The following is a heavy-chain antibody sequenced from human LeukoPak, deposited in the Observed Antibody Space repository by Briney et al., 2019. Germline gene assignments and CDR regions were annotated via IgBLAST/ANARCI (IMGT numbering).Heavy chain of an antibody. CDR3: ARVGDFRRGGSCYDY. CDR2: ISGSGGST. CDR1: GFTFSSYA. J-gene: IGHJ4*02. V-gene: IGHV3-23*01. D-gene: IGHD2-15*01. Sequence: GGSLRLSCAASGFTFSSYAMSWVRQAPGKGLEWVSAISGSGGSTYYADSVKGRFTISRDNSKNTLYLQMNSLRAEDTAVYYCARVGDFRRGGSCYDYWGQGTLVTVSS.